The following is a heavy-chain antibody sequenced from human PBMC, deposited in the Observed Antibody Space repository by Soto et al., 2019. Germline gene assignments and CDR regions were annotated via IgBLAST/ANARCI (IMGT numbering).Heavy chain of an antibody. CDR3: ARGPSGDNVDS. D-gene: IGHD7-27*01. CDR2: IYDGGMP. J-gene: IGHJ4*02. CDR1: GGSISTVDYW. V-gene: IGHV4-30-4*01. Sequence: QVQLQESGPGLVKPSQTLSLTCTVSGGSISTVDYWWSWIRQSPDMGLEWIGHIYDGGMPYNNPSRETRLTMSVDPSKSQLSRPLSSVSAPDTAVYYCARGPSGDNVDSWGQGTLVTVSS.